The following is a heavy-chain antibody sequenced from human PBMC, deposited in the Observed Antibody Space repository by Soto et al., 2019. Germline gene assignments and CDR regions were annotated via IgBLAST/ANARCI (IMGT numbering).Heavy chain of an antibody. J-gene: IGHJ3*02. CDR3: ARSGTYYYDSRGLLAFDM. D-gene: IGHD3-22*01. CDR1: GYTFTSYG. Sequence: ASVKVSCKASGYTFTSYGISWVRQAPGQGLEWMGWISAYNGNTNYAQKLQGRVTMTTDTSTSTAYMELRSLRSDDTAVYYCARSGTYYYDSRGLLAFDMWGKGKMVTV. V-gene: IGHV1-18*01. CDR2: ISAYNGNT.